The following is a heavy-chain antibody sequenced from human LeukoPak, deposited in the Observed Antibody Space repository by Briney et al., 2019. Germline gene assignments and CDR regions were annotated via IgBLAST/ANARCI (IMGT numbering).Heavy chain of an antibody. J-gene: IGHJ5*02. CDR1: GYTFTCYY. V-gene: IGHV1-2*02. CDR3: GRVIYWSGYAAVLRRENWFDP. Sequence: ASVKVSCKASGYTFTCYYMHWVRQAPGQGLEWMGWINPNSGGTNYAQKFQGRVTMTRDTSISTAYMELSRLRSDDTAVYYCGRVIYWSGYAAVLRRENWFDPWGQGTLVTVSS. CDR2: INPNSGGT. D-gene: IGHD3-3*01.